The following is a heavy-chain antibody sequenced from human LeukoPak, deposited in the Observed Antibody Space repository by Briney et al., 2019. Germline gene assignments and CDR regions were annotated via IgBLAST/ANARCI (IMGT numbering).Heavy chain of an antibody. J-gene: IGHJ4*02. CDR3: ARAGSSGDYQAGSFEY. V-gene: IGHV1-2*02. CDR1: GYTFSGHY. Sequence: ASVKVSCKASGYTFSGHYMHWIRQAPGQGLEWMGWINPNSGGTNYAQKFQGRVTMTRDMSTTTVYMDLSSLKSEDTAVYYCARAGSSGDYQAGSFEYWGQGTLVTVSS. D-gene: IGHD1-26*01. CDR2: INPNSGGT.